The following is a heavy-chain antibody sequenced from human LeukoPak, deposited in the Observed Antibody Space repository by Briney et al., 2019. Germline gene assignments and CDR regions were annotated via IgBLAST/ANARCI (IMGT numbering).Heavy chain of an antibody. CDR2: IYTSGST. CDR3: ARDGGDYFDRYFDY. D-gene: IGHD4-17*01. Sequence: PSETLSLTCTVSGGSISSGTYYWSWIRQPAGKGLEWIGRIYTSGSTNYNPSLKSRVTISVGTSKNQFSLNLSSVTAADTAVYYCARDGGDYFDRYFDYWGQGTLVTVSS. V-gene: IGHV4-61*02. CDR1: GGSISSGTYY. J-gene: IGHJ4*02.